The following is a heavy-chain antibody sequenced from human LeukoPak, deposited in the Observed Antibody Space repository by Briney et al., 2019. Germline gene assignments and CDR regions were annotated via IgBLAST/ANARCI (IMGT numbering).Heavy chain of an antibody. J-gene: IGHJ4*02. V-gene: IGHV3-21*01. CDR2: ISSSSSYI. CDR3: ARDKSYYYDSSGYYPIDY. CDR1: GFTFTSYS. Sequence: GGSLRLSCAASGFTFTSYSMNWVCQAPGKGLEWVSSISSSSSYIYYADSVKGRFTISRDNAKNSLYLQMNSLRAEDTAVYYCARDKSYYYDSSGYYPIDYWGQGTLVTVSS. D-gene: IGHD3-22*01.